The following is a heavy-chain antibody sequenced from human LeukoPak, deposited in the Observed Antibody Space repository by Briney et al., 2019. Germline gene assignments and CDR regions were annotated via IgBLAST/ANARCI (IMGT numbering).Heavy chain of an antibody. CDR1: GFTLSSYA. Sequence: GGSLRLSCAASGFTLSSYAMTWVRQAPGRGLEWVSSVDGGGGGTYYADSVKGRFTISRDNSKNTLYLQMNSLRAEDTAVYYCARDSAVAAAGTLDYWGQGTLVTVSS. CDR3: ARDSAVAAAGTLDY. V-gene: IGHV3-23*01. J-gene: IGHJ4*02. D-gene: IGHD6-13*01. CDR2: VDGGGGGT.